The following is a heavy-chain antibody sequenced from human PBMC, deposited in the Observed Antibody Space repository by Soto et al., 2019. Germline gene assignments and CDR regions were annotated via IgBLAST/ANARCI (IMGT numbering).Heavy chain of an antibody. J-gene: IGHJ6*02. CDR3: ARGRGGQLVFGYYYYGMDV. CDR1: GGSFSGYY. V-gene: IGHV4-34*01. CDR2: INHSGST. Sequence: SETLSLTCAVYGGSFSGYYWSWIRQPPGKGLEWIGEINHSGSTNYNPSLKSRVTISVDTSKNQFSLKLSSVTAADTAVYYCARGRGGQLVFGYYYYGMDVWGQGTTVTVSS. D-gene: IGHD6-13*01.